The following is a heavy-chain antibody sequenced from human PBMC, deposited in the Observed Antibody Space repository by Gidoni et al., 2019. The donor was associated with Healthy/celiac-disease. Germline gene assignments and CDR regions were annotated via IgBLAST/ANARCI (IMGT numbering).Heavy chain of an antibody. V-gene: IGHV3-33*01. CDR3: AREVFIAVAGTGGAFDI. Sequence: QVQLVESGGGVVQPGRSLRLSCAASGFTFSSYGMHWVRQAPGKGLEWVAVIWYDGSNKYYADSVKGRFTISRDNSKNTLYLQMNSLRAEDTAVYYCAREVFIAVAGTGGAFDIWGQGTMVTVSS. CDR2: IWYDGSNK. J-gene: IGHJ3*02. CDR1: GFTFSSYG. D-gene: IGHD6-19*01.